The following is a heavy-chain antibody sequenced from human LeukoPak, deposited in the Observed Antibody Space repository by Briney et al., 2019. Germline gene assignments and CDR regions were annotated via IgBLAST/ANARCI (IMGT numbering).Heavy chain of an antibody. D-gene: IGHD2-2*01. V-gene: IGHV4-4*07. CDR2: TYTSGST. CDR1: GGSISSYY. J-gene: IGHJ3*02. CDR3: AREDIVVVPAAITAFDI. Sequence: SETLSLTCTVSGGSISSYYWRWIRQPAGKGLEWIGRTYTSGSTNYNPSLKSRVTMSVDTSKNQFSLKLSSVTAADTAVYYCAREDIVVVPAAITAFDIWGQGTMVTVSS.